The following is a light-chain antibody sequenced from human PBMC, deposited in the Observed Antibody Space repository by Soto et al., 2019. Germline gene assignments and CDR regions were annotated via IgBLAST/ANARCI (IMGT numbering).Light chain of an antibody. V-gene: IGKV1-27*01. Sequence: DIQMTQSPTSLSASVGDRVTITCRASQGIRNFVAWYQQKPGKAPKLLIYAASTLQSGVPSRFSGRGSGTDFTLTIYRLQPEDVETSSCQKYSLVPVFGTGTKVEIK. J-gene: IGKJ3*01. CDR2: AAS. CDR1: QGIRNF. CDR3: QKYSLVPV.